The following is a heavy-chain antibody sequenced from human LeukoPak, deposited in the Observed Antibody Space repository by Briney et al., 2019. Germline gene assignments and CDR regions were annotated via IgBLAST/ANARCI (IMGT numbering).Heavy chain of an antibody. Sequence: SETLSLTCTVSGGSISSYYWSWIRQPPGKGLEWIGYIYYSGSTNYNPSLKSRVTISVGTSKNQFSLKLSSVTAADTAVYYCATKHAAVKAFDIWGQGTMVTVSS. J-gene: IGHJ3*02. CDR2: IYYSGST. D-gene: IGHD6-13*01. CDR1: GGSISSYY. V-gene: IGHV4-59*08. CDR3: ATKHAAVKAFDI.